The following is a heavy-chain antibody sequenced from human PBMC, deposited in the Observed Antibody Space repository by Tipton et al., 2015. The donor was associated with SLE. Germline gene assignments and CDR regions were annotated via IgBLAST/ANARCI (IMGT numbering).Heavy chain of an antibody. D-gene: IGHD3-3*01. J-gene: IGHJ6*02. CDR3: TTEGRQYDDFWGLPGMYV. V-gene: IGHV3-15*01. Sequence: GSLRLSCAASGFAFSNYWMSWVRQAPGKGLEWVGRIKSKTDGGTTDYAAPVKGRFTISRDDSKNTLYLQMNSLKTEDTAVYYCTTEGRQYDDFWGLPGMYVWGQGTSVSVSS. CDR2: IKSKTDGGTT. CDR1: GFAFSNYW.